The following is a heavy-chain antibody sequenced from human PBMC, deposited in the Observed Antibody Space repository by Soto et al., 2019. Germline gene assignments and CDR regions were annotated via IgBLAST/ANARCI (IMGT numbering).Heavy chain of an antibody. CDR2: IYYSGST. V-gene: IGHV4-31*03. D-gene: IGHD2-2*01. CDR1: GDSISSGGYY. CDR3: ARQYHGGMDV. Sequence: SETLSLTCTVSGDSISSGGYYWRWIRQHPGKGLEWIGYIYYSGSTYYNPSLKSRVTISVDTSKNQFSLKLSSVTAADTAVYYCARQYHGGMDVWGQGTTVTVSS. J-gene: IGHJ6*02.